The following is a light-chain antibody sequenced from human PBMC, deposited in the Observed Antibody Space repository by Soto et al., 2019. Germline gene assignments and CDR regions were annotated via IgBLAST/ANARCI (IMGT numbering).Light chain of an antibody. Sequence: LSASVGDRVTITCRASQAIRDDLAWYQQKPGKAPNLLIYAASNLQSGVPSRFSGSGSGTDFTLTISSLQPEDFATYYCLQDYTYPRTFGQGTKVDI. V-gene: IGKV1-6*01. CDR2: AAS. J-gene: IGKJ1*01. CDR3: LQDYTYPRT. CDR1: QAIRDD.